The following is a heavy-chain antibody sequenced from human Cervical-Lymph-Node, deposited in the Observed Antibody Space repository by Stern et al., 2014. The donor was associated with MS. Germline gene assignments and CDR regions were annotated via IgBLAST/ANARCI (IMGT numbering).Heavy chain of an antibody. CDR2: LDWADDK. V-gene: IGHV2-70*01. Sequence: QVTLRESGPALVKSTQTLTLTCAFSGFSLTTTGMSVTWIRQPPGQALEWLALLDWADDKYYSTSLKTRLTVSKDSSVNQVVLTLTNIDPADTATYYCARTLAAAGTAYYYGMDVWGQGTTVTVSS. J-gene: IGHJ6*02. CDR3: ARTLAAAGTAYYYGMDV. CDR1: GFSLTTTGMS. D-gene: IGHD6-25*01.